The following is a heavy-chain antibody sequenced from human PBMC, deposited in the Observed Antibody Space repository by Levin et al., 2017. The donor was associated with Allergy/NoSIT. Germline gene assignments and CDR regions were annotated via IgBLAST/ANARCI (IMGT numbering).Heavy chain of an antibody. CDR1: GYSFTSYW. Sequence: GESLKISCKASGYSFTSYWISWVRQMPGKGLEWMGRIDPSDSYTNYSPSFQGHVTIPADKSISTAYLQWSSLKASDTAMYYCARGGGGSSYDYWGQGTLVTVSS. J-gene: IGHJ4*02. V-gene: IGHV5-10-1*01. CDR2: IDPSDSYT. D-gene: IGHD2-15*01. CDR3: ARGGGGSSYDY.